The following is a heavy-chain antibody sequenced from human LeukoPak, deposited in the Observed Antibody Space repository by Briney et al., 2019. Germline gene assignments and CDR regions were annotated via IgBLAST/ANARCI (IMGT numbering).Heavy chain of an antibody. CDR3: ARDLPRITMIVVAHRAFDM. J-gene: IGHJ3*02. V-gene: IGHV3-21*01. CDR1: GFTFSSYS. D-gene: IGHD3-22*01. CDR2: ISSSSSYI. Sequence: PGRSLRLSCAASGFTFSSYSMNWVRQAPGKGLEWVPSISSSSSYIYYADSVKGRFTISRDNAKNSLYLQMNSLRAEDTAVYYCARDLPRITMIVVAHRAFDMWGQGTMVTVSS.